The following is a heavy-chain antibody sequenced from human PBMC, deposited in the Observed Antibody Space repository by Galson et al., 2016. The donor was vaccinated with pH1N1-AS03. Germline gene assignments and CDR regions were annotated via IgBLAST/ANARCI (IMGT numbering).Heavy chain of an antibody. CDR3: ARRYYFDD. V-gene: IGHV1-46*01. Sequence: SVKVSCKASGYTLTRYYMHWVRQAPGQGLEWMGIIDPSGGPTTYAPKFQGRITITTDTSTSTVYMELVSLRSEDTAVYYCARRYYFDDWGQGTLVTV. CDR1: GYTLTRYY. J-gene: IGHJ4*02. CDR2: IDPSGGPT. D-gene: IGHD3-16*02.